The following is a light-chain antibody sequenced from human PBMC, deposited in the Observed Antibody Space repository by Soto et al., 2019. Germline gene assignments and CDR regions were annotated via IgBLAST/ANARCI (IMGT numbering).Light chain of an antibody. CDR3: SSYAGSNNVV. J-gene: IGLJ2*01. Sequence: QSVLSQPPSASGSPGQSVTISCTGTSSDVGGYNYVSWYQQHPGKAPKLMIYEVSKRPSGVPDRFSGSKSGNTASLTVSGLQAEDDSDYYCSSYAGSNNVVFSGGTKVTVL. CDR1: SSDVGGYNY. V-gene: IGLV2-8*01. CDR2: EVS.